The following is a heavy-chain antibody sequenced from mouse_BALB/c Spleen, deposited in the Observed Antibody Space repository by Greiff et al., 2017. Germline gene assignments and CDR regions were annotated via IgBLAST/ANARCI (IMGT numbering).Heavy chain of an antibody. D-gene: IGHD6-1*01. Sequence: DVQLVESGGGLVQPGGSLRLSCATSGFTFTDYYMSWVRQPPGKALEWLGFIRNKANGYTTEYSASVKGRFTISRDNSQSILYLQMNTLRAEDSATYYCARSQPPDLADYWGQGTTLTVSS. CDR2: IRNKANGYTT. J-gene: IGHJ2*01. CDR1: GFTFTDYY. CDR3: ARSQPPDLADY. V-gene: IGHV7-3*02.